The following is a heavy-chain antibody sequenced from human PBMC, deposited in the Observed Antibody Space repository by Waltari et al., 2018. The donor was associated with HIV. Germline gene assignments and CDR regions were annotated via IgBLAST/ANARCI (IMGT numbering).Heavy chain of an antibody. V-gene: IGHV1-69*04. D-gene: IGHD6-19*01. Sequence: QVQLVQSGAEVKKPGSSVKVSCKASGGTFSSYAISWVRQAPGQGLEWMGRIIPILGIANYAQKFQGRVTITADKSTSTAYMELSSLRSEDTAVYYCARDKSGWEKILRGYFDYWGQGTLVTVSS. CDR3: ARDKSGWEKILRGYFDY. CDR1: GGTFSSYA. J-gene: IGHJ4*02. CDR2: IIPILGIA.